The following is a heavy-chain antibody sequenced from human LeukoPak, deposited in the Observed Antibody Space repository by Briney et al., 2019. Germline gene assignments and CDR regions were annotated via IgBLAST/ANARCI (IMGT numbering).Heavy chain of an antibody. CDR2: INPNSGDT. Sequence: ASVKVSCKASGYTFTGYYIHWVRQAPGQGLEWMGWINPNSGDTKFAQKFQGRVTMTGDTSISTAYMELSSLTSDDTAMYYCSRGGKLGTSSTDYWGQGTLVTVSS. J-gene: IGHJ4*02. V-gene: IGHV1-2*02. CDR1: GYTFTGYY. D-gene: IGHD7-27*01. CDR3: SRGGKLGTSSTDY.